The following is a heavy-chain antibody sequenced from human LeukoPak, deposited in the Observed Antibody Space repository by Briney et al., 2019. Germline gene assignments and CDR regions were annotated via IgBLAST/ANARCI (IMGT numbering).Heavy chain of an antibody. CDR1: GFTFGRFA. J-gene: IGHJ4*02. Sequence: PGGSLRLSCAVSGFTFGRFAMNWVRQAPGKGLEWVSIISNSGTITSYADSVKGRFTISRDNSKNTVYLQMSSLRAEDTALYYCTTESFHYWGQGSLVAVSS. V-gene: IGHV3-23*01. CDR2: ISNSGTIT. CDR3: TTESFHY. D-gene: IGHD3-10*01.